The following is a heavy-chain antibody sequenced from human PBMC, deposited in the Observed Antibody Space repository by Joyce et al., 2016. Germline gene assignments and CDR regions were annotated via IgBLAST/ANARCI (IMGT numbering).Heavy chain of an antibody. CDR1: GGSIRSYY. CDR2: IYYSGST. D-gene: IGHD3-10*01. Sequence: QVQLQESGPGLVKPSETLSLTCTVSGGSIRSYYWSWVRQTPGKGLEWIGYIYYSGSTNSNPSLKSRVTISIDTSKNQFSLKLRSVTAADTAVYYCANVPGGDYWGQGTLVTVSS. V-gene: IGHV4-59*01. J-gene: IGHJ4*02. CDR3: ANVPGGDY.